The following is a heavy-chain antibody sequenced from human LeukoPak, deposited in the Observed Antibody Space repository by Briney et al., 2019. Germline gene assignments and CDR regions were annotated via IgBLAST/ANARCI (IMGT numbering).Heavy chain of an antibody. V-gene: IGHV3-30*02. J-gene: IGHJ4*02. D-gene: IGHD2-2*01. CDR2: IRYDGSNK. CDR3: ARGDDIVVVPAAHADY. Sequence: GGSLRLSCAASGFTFRSYGMHWVRQAPGKGLEWVAFIRYDGSNKYYADSVKGRFTISRDNSKNTLYLQMNSLRAEDTAVYYCARGDDIVVVPAAHADYWGQGTLVTVSS. CDR1: GFTFRSYG.